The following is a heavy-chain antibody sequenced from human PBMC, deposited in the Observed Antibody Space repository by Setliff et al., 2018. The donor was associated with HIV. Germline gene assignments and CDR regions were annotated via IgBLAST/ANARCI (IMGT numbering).Heavy chain of an antibody. CDR1: GGSISNDY. V-gene: IGHV4-59*12. Sequence: SETLSLTCTVSGGSISNDYWHWIRQSPGRGLEWIGYIYYTGSTNYNPSLKSRVAMSVDTSDNQFSLKLTSVTAADTAVYYCARGGNRRAAWFDSWGQGTLVTVSS. CDR2: IYYTGST. CDR3: ARGGNRRAAWFDS. J-gene: IGHJ5*01. D-gene: IGHD5-12*01.